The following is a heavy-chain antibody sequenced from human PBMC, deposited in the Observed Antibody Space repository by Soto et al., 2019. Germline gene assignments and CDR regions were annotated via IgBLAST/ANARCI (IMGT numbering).Heavy chain of an antibody. CDR2: ISAYNGNT. J-gene: IGHJ6*03. D-gene: IGHD3-3*01. CDR3: ARDLKPHYDFWSGYYGPHSYYYYMDV. CDR1: GYTFTSYG. Sequence: ASVKVSCKASGYTFTSYGISWVRQAPGQGLEWMGWISAYNGNTNYAQKLQGRVTMTTDTSTSTAYMELRSLRSDDTAVYYCARDLKPHYDFWSGYYGPHSYYYYMDVWGKGTTVTVSS. V-gene: IGHV1-18*01.